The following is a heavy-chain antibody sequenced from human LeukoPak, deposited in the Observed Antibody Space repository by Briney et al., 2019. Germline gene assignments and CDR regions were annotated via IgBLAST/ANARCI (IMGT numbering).Heavy chain of an antibody. J-gene: IGHJ4*02. V-gene: IGHV3-33*01. CDR3: ARYNLWEGVDYHFDL. Sequence: GGSLRLSCAASGFTFNTFGMHWVRQAPGKGLEWVALISFDGSFEYSADSLKGRFIISRDNAKDTLYLQMNSLRAEDTAVYYCARYNLWEGVDYHFDLWGQGTLVTVSS. CDR1: GFTFNTFG. CDR2: ISFDGSFE. D-gene: IGHD3-16*01.